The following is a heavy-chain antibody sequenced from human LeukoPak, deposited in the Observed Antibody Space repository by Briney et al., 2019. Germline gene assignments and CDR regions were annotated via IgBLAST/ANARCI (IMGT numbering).Heavy chain of an antibody. Sequence: SETLSLTCSVSGASISSGSYYWSWIRQPPGKGLEWIGYIYYSGSTDYNPSLKSRVTISVDTSKNQFSLKLSSVTAADTAVYYCARVGYSSSGNYYNDRGAFDYWGQGTLVTVSS. CDR2: IYYSGST. CDR1: GASISSGSYY. V-gene: IGHV4-61*01. CDR3: ARVGYSSSGNYYNDRGAFDY. D-gene: IGHD3-10*01. J-gene: IGHJ4*02.